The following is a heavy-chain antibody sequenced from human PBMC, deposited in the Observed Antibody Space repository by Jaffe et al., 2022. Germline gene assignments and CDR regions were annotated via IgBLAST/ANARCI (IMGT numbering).Heavy chain of an antibody. CDR1: GFTFSSYG. J-gene: IGHJ4*02. CDR3: AKDIPYYYDSSGPVPFDY. V-gene: IGHV3-30*02. CDR2: IRYDGSNK. D-gene: IGHD3-22*01. Sequence: QVQLVESGGGVVQPGGSLRLSCAASGFTFSSYGMHWVRQAPGKGLEWVAFIRYDGSNKYYADSVKGRFTISRDNSKNTLYLQMNSLRAEDTAVYYCAKDIPYYYDSSGPVPFDYWGQGTLVTVSS.